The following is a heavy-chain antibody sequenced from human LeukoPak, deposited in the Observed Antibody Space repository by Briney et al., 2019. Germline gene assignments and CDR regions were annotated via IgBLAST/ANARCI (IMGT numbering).Heavy chain of an antibody. V-gene: IGHV3-53*01. CDR1: GFTVSRYY. Sequence: PGGSRRLSCAASGFTVSRYYISWVRQAPGKGLEWVSVNYSGGSTYYADSVKGRFTISRDNSKNTLYLQMNSLRAENTAVYYCARGDSVVTAAYWGKGTLVTVS. D-gene: IGHD2-21*02. CDR2: NYSGGST. CDR3: ARGDSVVTAAY. J-gene: IGHJ4*02.